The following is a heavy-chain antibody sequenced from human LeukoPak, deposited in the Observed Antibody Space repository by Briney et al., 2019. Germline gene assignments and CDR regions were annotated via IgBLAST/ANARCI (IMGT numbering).Heavy chain of an antibody. CDR1: GCAISSSRYY. CDR2: IYYSGST. V-gene: IGHV4-39*01. CDR3: ARVPYNWNYGWFDP. D-gene: IGHD1-7*01. J-gene: IGHJ5*02. Sequence: SEILSLTCAGSGCAISSSRYYWSWIRQPLGKGLKWIGSIYYSGSTYYNPSLKSRVTIAVDTSKNQFSLKLSSVTAADTAVYYCARVPYNWNYGWFDPWGQGTLVTVSS.